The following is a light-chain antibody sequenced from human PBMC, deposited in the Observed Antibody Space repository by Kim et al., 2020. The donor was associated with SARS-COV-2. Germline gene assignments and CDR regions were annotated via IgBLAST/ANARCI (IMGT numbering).Light chain of an antibody. V-gene: IGKV1-5*01. J-gene: IGKJ5*01. CDR1: QSISSW. CDR2: DAP. Sequence: ASVGDRVTITCRASQSISSWLAWYQQKPGKAPNLLIYDAPSLESGVPSRFSGSGSGTEFTLTISSLQPDDFATYYCQQYKSYSITFGQGTRLEIK. CDR3: QQYKSYSIT.